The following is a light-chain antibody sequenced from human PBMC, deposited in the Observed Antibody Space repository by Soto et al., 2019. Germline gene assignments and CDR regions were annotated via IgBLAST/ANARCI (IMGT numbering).Light chain of an antibody. V-gene: IGKV1-39*01. CDR2: AAS. CDR1: QSISNY. Sequence: DIQMTQSPSSLSASVGDRVTITCRASQSISNYLNWYQHKPGKAPEFLIYAASNLQSGVPSRFSGSGSGRDFTLTISSLQPEDFATYYCQQSYSTPITFGQGTRLDI. CDR3: QQSYSTPIT. J-gene: IGKJ5*01.